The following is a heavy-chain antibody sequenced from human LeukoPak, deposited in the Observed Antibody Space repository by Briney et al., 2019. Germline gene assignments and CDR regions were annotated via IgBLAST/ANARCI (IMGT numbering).Heavy chain of an antibody. V-gene: IGHV4-39*07. CDR3: AIGREGTRAFDI. CDR1: GGSISSSSYY. CDR2: IYYSGST. D-gene: IGHD2-8*01. Sequence: SETLSLTCTVSGGSISSSSYYWGWIRQPPGKGLEWIGSIYYSGSTYYNPSLKSRVTISVDTSKNQFSLKLSSVTAADTAVYYCAIGREGTRAFDIWGQGTMVTVSS. J-gene: IGHJ3*02.